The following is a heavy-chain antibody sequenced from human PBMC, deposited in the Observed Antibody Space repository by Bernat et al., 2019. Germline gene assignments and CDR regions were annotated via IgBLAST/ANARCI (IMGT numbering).Heavy chain of an antibody. D-gene: IGHD3-22*01. CDR1: GYTYTGYY. CDR2: INPNSDGT. V-gene: IGHV1-2*04. J-gene: IGHJ3*02. Sequence: QVQLVQSGAEVKKPGASVKVSCKASGYTYTGYYMHWVRQAPGQGLEWMGWINPNSDGTNYAQKFQGWVTMTRDTSISTAYMELSRLRSDDTAVYYCARATTPTYYYDSSGYYPNHDAFDIWGQGTMVTVSS. CDR3: ARATTPTYYYDSSGYYPNHDAFDI.